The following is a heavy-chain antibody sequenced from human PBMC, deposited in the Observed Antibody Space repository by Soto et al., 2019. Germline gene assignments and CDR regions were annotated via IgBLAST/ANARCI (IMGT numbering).Heavy chain of an antibody. CDR2: IYYSGST. Sequence: SETLSLTCTVSGGSISSYYWSWIRQPPGKGLEWIGYIYYSGSTNYNPSLKSRVTISVDTSKNQFSLKLSSVTAADTAVYYCARVGEQWLVRGFVPYFDYWGQGTLVTVSS. CDR1: GGSISSYY. CDR3: ARVGEQWLVRGFVPYFDY. J-gene: IGHJ4*02. D-gene: IGHD6-19*01. V-gene: IGHV4-59*01.